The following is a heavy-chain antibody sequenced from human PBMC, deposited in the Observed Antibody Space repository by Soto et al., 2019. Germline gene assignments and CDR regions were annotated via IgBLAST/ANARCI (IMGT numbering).Heavy chain of an antibody. Sequence: SGPTLVNPTETLTLTCTFSGFSLTSPGMCVSWIRQSPGKALEWLALIERDDYDKYYSTSLKTSLTISKDTRKNQEVLTMAKMEPADPATYYCARSIRGPRRFNGMDVWGQGTTVTVS. CDR2: IERDDYDK. V-gene: IGHV2-70*13. CDR1: GFSLTSPGMC. CDR3: ARSIRGPRRFNGMDV. J-gene: IGHJ6*02. D-gene: IGHD3-10*01.